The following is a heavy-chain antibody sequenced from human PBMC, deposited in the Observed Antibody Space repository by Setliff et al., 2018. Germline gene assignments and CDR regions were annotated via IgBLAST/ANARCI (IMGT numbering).Heavy chain of an antibody. CDR3: ARDGDSSGWYAGGEFDY. J-gene: IGHJ4*02. CDR1: GYTFTSYY. CDR2: ISSNGGST. V-gene: IGHV3-64*02. Sequence: SCKASGYTFTSYYMHWVRQAPGKGLEYVSAISSNGGSTYYADSVKGRFTISRDNSKNTLYLQMGSLRAEDMAVYYCARDGDSSGWYAGGEFDYWGQGTLVTV. D-gene: IGHD6-19*01.